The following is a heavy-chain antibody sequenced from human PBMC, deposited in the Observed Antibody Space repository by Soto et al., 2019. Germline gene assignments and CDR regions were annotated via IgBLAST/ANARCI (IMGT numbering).Heavy chain of an antibody. J-gene: IGHJ4*02. V-gene: IGHV3-66*01. D-gene: IGHD2-15*01. CDR3: VRSFFCSGGSCYSISSH. CDR2: IYTGGGT. Sequence: EVQLVESGGGLVHPGGSLRLSCAPSGFTVSSNDMSWVRQAPGKGLEWVSVIYTGGGTYYADSVKGRFTISIDNSKNTLYLQMNSLRDEDTAVYYCVRSFFCSGGSCYSISSHWGQGTLVTGSS. CDR1: GFTVSSND.